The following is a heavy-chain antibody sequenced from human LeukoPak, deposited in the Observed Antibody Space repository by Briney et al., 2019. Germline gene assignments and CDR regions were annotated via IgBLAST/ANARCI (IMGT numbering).Heavy chain of an antibody. V-gene: IGHV1-2*04. D-gene: IGHD3-22*01. Sequence: GASVKVSCKASGYTFTGYYMHWVRQAPGQGLEWMGWINPNSGGTNYAQKFQGWVTMTRDTSISTAYMELSRLRSDDTAVYYCARGTRPTYYYDSSGYPHPPNWFDPWGQGTLVTVSS. CDR1: GYTFTGYY. J-gene: IGHJ5*02. CDR3: ARGTRPTYYYDSSGYPHPPNWFDP. CDR2: INPNSGGT.